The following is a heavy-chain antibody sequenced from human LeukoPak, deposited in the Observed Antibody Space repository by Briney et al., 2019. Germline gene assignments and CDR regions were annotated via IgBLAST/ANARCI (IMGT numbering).Heavy chain of an antibody. CDR1: EYTFTRYY. CDR3: AKDFRDQWLVNAFHI. J-gene: IGHJ3*02. V-gene: IGHV1-2*02. Sequence: ASVTVSCKASEYTFTRYYMHWVRQAPGQGLEWMGWINPNTGGTNYAQKFQGRVTMTRDTSITTAYMELRSLEYDDTAVYYCAKDFRDQWLVNAFHIWGQGTMVTVPS. D-gene: IGHD6-19*01. CDR2: INPNTGGT.